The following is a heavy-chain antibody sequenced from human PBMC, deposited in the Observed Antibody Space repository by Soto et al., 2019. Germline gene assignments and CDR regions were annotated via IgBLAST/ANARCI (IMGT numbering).Heavy chain of an antibody. CDR1: GYTFTNFG. CDR2: IIAYNFNT. J-gene: IGHJ4*02. V-gene: IGHV1-18*01. D-gene: IGHD3-10*01. Sequence: ASVKVSCKASGYTFTNFGISLVRQAPVQVLELIVWIIAYNFNTNYSQNFQGRFTITTYTSTSTSYMELRSLRSDDTDVYYCERAGTPIDYWGQGTLVTVSS. CDR3: ERAGTPIDY.